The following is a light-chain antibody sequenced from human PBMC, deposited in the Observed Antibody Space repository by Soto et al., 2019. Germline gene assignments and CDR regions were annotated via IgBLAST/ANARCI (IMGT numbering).Light chain of an antibody. J-gene: IGLJ1*01. CDR3: SSYTRSSTLGV. V-gene: IGLV2-14*01. CDR2: DVS. CDR1: SSDVGGYNY. Sequence: QSVLTQPASVSGSPGQSITISCTGTSSDVGGYNYVSWYQQHPGKAPKLMIYDVSNRPSGVANRFSGSKSGNTASLTISGRQAEDEADYYCSSYTRSSTLGVFGTGTKLTVL.